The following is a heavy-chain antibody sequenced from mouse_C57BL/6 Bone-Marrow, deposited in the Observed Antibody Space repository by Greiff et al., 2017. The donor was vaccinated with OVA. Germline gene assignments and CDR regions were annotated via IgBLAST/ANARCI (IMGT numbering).Heavy chain of an antibody. D-gene: IGHD1-1*01. CDR3: VRHGGDYYGSSYEYFDV. Sequence: EVQGVESGGGLVQPKGSLKLSCAASGFSFNTYAMNWVRQAPGKGLEWVARIRSKSNNYATYYADSVKDRFTISRDDSESMLYLQMNNLKTEDTAMYYCVRHGGDYYGSSYEYFDVWGTGTTVTVSS. CDR2: IRSKSNNYAT. J-gene: IGHJ1*03. CDR1: GFSFNTYA. V-gene: IGHV10-1*01.